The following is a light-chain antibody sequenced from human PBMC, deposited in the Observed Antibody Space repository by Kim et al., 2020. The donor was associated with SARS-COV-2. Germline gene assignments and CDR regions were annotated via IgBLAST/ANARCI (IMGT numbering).Light chain of an antibody. CDR1: SSDVGDFKY. CDR3: CSHAGTFYV. J-gene: IGLJ1*01. V-gene: IGLV2-11*01. CDR2: DVD. Sequence: QSALTQPRSVSGSPGQSVTISCTATSSDVGDFKYVSWYQQHPGKVPKLIIYDVDKRPSGVPDRFSGSKSDNTASLSISGLQAADEADYFCCSHAGTFYVFGAGTKVTVL.